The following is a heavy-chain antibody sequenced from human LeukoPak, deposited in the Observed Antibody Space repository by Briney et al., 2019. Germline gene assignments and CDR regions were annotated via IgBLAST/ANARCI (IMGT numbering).Heavy chain of an antibody. CDR3: ARLSPRCCDY. Sequence: SETLSLTRTVSGGSISDSSYFCGWIRQPPGKGLEWIGSIDYSGNIYYNPSLKSRVTVSADTSKNQFSLKLSSVTAADTAVYFCARLSPRCCDYWGQGTLVTVSS. J-gene: IGHJ4*02. V-gene: IGHV4-39*01. CDR1: GGSISDSSYF. D-gene: IGHD4/OR15-4a*01. CDR2: IDYSGNI.